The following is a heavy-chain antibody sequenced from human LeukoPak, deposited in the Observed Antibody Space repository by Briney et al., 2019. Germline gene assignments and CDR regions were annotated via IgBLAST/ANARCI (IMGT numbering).Heavy chain of an antibody. D-gene: IGHD2-15*01. J-gene: IGHJ3*02. V-gene: IGHV3-21*01. CDR2: ISSSSYI. CDR3: ARSDCSGGSCYRGAFDI. Sequence: GGSLRLSCAASGFTFSSYSMNWVRQAPGKGLEWVSSISSSSYIYYADSVKGRFTISRDNAKNSLYLQMNSLRAEDTAVYYCARSDCSGGSCYRGAFDIWGQGTMVTVSS. CDR1: GFTFSSYS.